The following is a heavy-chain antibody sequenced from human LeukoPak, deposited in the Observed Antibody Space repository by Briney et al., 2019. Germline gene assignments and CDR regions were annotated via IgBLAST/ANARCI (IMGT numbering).Heavy chain of an antibody. Sequence: PGGSLRLSCAASGFPFKDYGMHWVRQAPRKGLEWVSRISSGGGNTKYADSVKGRFTISRDNAKTTLYLQLYSLRAEDTAVYFCARLGRVTGWFSEYWGQGALVTVSS. CDR2: ISSGGGNT. CDR1: GFPFKDYG. D-gene: IGHD6-19*01. J-gene: IGHJ4*02. CDR3: ARLGRVTGWFSEY. V-gene: IGHV3-74*03.